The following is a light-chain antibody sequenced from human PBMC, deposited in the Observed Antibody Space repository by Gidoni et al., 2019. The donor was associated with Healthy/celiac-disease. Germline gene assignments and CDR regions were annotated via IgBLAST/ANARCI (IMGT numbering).Light chain of an antibody. CDR1: QSISSY. Sequence: DIQMTQSPSSLSASVGDRVTITCRASQSISSYLNWYQQKPGKAPKLLIDAASSLQSGVPSRFSGSGSGTDFTLTSSRLQPEDFATYYCQQSYSTPYTVGQXTKLEIK. V-gene: IGKV1-39*01. CDR2: AAS. J-gene: IGKJ2*01. CDR3: QQSYSTPYT.